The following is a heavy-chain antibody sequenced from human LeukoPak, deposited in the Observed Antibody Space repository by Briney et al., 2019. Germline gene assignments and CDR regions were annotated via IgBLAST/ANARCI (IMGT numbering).Heavy chain of an antibody. CDR3: ARSLKRRGANGWPFKY. V-gene: IGHV1-2*02. CDR1: GYPLNGYY. D-gene: IGHD6-19*01. CDR2: INPTSGGT. Sequence: ASVKVSCKSSGYPLNGYYIHWVRQAPGQGLEWMGWINPTSGGTVYAQNFQDRVVMTRDTTTIDMELSSLRPDDTAVYYCARSLKRRGANGWPFKYWGQGTLVIVSS. J-gene: IGHJ4*02.